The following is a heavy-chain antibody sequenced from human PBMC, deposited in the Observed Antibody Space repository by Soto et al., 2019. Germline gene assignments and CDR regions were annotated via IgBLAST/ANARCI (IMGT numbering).Heavy chain of an antibody. D-gene: IGHD1-26*01. J-gene: IGHJ6*02. V-gene: IGHV3-23*01. CDR1: GFTFSSYA. CDR3: AKGRMGIVVTRYYGMDV. Sequence: EVQLLESGGGVVQPGGSLRLSCAASGFTFSSYAMSWVRQAPGKGLEWVSAISGSGGSTYYADSVKGRFTISRDNSKNTLYLQMNSLRAEDTAVYYCAKGRMGIVVTRYYGMDVWGQGTTVTVSS. CDR2: ISGSGGST.